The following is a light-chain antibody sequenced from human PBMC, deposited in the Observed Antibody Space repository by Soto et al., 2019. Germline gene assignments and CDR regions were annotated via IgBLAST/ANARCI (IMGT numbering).Light chain of an antibody. V-gene: IGKV1-5*01. J-gene: IGKJ1*01. CDR1: ETISSW. CDR2: DAS. Sequence: GDRVTITCRASETISSWLAWYQRKEGKAPKLLMYDASTLESGVPPRFSGSRSGTEFTLTISGLQPDDCGTYYCQQYHSFFSVTFGQGTRVEIK. CDR3: QQYHSFFSVT.